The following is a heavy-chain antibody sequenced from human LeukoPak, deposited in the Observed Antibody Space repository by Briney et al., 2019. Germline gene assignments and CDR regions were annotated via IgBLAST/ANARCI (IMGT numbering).Heavy chain of an antibody. D-gene: IGHD6-13*01. Sequence: SETLSLTCTVSGGSISSYQWSWIRQPPGKGLEWIGNIYDSGSANYNPSLKSRVTTSVDTSKNQFSLKLSSVTAADTAVYYCARDRRGISWHYHFDYWGQGTLVTVSS. CDR2: IYDSGSA. CDR3: ARDRRGISWHYHFDY. CDR1: GGSISSYQ. V-gene: IGHV4-59*12. J-gene: IGHJ4*02.